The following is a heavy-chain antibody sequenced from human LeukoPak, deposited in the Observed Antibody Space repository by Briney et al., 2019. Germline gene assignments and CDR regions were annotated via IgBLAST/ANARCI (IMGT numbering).Heavy chain of an antibody. Sequence: GGSLRLSCTASGFTFNDHYMDWVRQAPGKGLEWVGLIRNKAVSYTAVYVASVKGRFTISRDDSKNSVYLQMNSLKTEDTAVYFCARDSSGSPDDSWGQGTLVTVSS. CDR1: GFTFNDHY. J-gene: IGHJ4*02. CDR3: ARDSSGSPDDS. CDR2: IRNKAVSYTA. V-gene: IGHV3-72*01. D-gene: IGHD3-22*01.